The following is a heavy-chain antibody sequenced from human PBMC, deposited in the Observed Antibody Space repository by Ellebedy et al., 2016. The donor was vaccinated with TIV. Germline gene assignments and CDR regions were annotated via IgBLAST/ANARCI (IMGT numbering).Heavy chain of an antibody. D-gene: IGHD5-18*01. CDR2: ISWDGGST. CDR1: GFTFADYT. J-gene: IGHJ6*02. V-gene: IGHV3-43*01. CDR3: AKDRGYSYGLGYGMDV. Sequence: GGSLRLSCAASGFTFADYTMHWVRQAPGKGLEWVSLISWDGGSTYYADSVKGRFTISRDNSKNSLYLQMNSLRTEDTALYYCAKDRGYSYGLGYGMDVWGQGTTVTVSS.